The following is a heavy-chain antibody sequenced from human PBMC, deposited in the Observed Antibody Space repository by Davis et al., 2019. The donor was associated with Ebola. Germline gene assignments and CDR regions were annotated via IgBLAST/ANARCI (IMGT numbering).Heavy chain of an antibody. CDR3: ARDRCSGGSCYLGGTPPDY. V-gene: IGHV1-69*06. CDR1: GGTFSSSA. Sequence: AASVKVSCKASGGTFSSSAISWVRQAPGQGLEWMGGIIPIFGTANYAQKFQGRVTITADKSTSTAYMELSSLRSEDTAVYYWARDRCSGGSCYLGGTPPDYWGKGTLVTVSS. J-gene: IGHJ4*02. CDR2: IIPIFGTA. D-gene: IGHD2-15*01.